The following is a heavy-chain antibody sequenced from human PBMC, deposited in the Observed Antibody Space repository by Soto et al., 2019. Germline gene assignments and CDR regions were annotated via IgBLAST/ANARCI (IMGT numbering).Heavy chain of an antibody. CDR2: IYYSGST. V-gene: IGHV4-59*01. J-gene: IGHJ6*02. Sequence: SETLSLTCTVSGGSISSYYWSWIRQPPGKGLEWIGYIYYSGSTNYNPSLKSRVTISVDTSKNQSSLKLSSVTAADTAVYYCARDSFSHLPYYYYGMDVWGQGTTVTVSS. D-gene: IGHD3-16*01. CDR3: ARDSFSHLPYYYYGMDV. CDR1: GGSISSYY.